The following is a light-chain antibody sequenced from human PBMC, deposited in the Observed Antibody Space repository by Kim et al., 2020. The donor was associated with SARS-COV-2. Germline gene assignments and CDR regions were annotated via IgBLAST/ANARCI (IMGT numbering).Light chain of an antibody. Sequence: QSALTQPASVSGSPGQSITISCTGTSSDVGGYNFVSWYQQHPGKAPKLMIYDVSNRPSGVSTRFSGSKSGNTASLTISGLQAEDEADYYCNSYTTSTWVFGGGTNLTVL. V-gene: IGLV2-14*03. CDR2: DVS. J-gene: IGLJ3*02. CDR3: NSYTTSTWV. CDR1: SSDVGGYNF.